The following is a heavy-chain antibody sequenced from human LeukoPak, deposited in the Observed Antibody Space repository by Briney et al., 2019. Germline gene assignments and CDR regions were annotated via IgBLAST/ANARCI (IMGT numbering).Heavy chain of an antibody. D-gene: IGHD4-17*01. CDR3: AIFPGDFGDLAVDY. Sequence: GGSLRLSCAASGFTFSSYAMSWVHQAPGKGLEWVSAISGSGGSTYYADSVKGRFTISRDNSKNTLYLQMNSLRAEDTAVYYCAIFPGDFGDLAVDYWGQGTLVTVSS. CDR1: GFTFSSYA. CDR2: ISGSGGST. V-gene: IGHV3-23*01. J-gene: IGHJ4*02.